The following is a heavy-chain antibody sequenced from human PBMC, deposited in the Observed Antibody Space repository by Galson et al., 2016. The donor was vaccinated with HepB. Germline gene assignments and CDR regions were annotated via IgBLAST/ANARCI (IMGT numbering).Heavy chain of an antibody. CDR2: ISKSGDYT. CDR1: GFTVTRNY. Sequence: SLRLSCAASGFTVTRNYMRWFRQAPGKGLEWVSAISKSGDYTYYADSVKGRFTISRDNSKNTLSLQMNSLRAEDTALYYRAKDLGDRLVTVYYYMDAWGKGTTVTVSS. CDR3: AKDLGDRLVTVYYYMDA. V-gene: IGHV3-23*01. J-gene: IGHJ6*03. D-gene: IGHD4-11*01.